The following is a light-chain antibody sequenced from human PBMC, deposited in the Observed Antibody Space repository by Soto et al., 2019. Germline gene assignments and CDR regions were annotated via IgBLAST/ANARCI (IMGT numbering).Light chain of an antibody. V-gene: IGKV1-5*01. J-gene: IGKJ1*01. CDR1: QSISSW. Sequence: DIQMPQSPSTLYASVGDRVTITCRASQSISSWLAWYQQKPGKAPKLLIYDASSLESGVPSRFSCSGSGTEFTLTISSLRPDDFATYYCQQYNSYSVTFGQGTRWIS. CDR2: DAS. CDR3: QQYNSYSVT.